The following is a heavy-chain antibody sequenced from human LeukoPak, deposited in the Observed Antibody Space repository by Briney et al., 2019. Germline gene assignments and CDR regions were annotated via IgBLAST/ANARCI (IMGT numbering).Heavy chain of an antibody. CDR2: INSNNVDT. Sequence: ASVKVSCKASGYTFTGYYLHWVRQAPGQGREWVGGINSNNVDTHYAQNFQGRVTMTRDTFISTAYMELSRLGPDDTAVYYCARDGDGYNLDWGQGTLVTVSS. V-gene: IGHV1-2*02. D-gene: IGHD5-24*01. CDR1: GYTFTGYY. J-gene: IGHJ4*02. CDR3: ARDGDGYNLD.